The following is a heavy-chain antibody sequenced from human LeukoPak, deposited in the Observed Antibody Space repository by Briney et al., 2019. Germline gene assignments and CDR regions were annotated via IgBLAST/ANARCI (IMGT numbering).Heavy chain of an antibody. CDR2: IKQDGSEK. Sequence: PGGSLRLSCAASGFTFSSYWMSWVRQAPGKGLEWVANIKQDGSEKYYVDSVKGRFTISRDNAKNSLYLQMNSLRAEDTAVYYCARVGRVLVATIRRYYYYYMDVWGKGTTVTVSS. V-gene: IGHV3-7*01. CDR3: ARVGRVLVATIRRYYYYYMDV. J-gene: IGHJ6*03. CDR1: GFTFSSYW. D-gene: IGHD5-12*01.